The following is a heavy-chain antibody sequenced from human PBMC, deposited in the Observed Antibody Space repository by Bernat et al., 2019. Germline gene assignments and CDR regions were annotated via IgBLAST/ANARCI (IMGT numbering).Heavy chain of an antibody. V-gene: IGHV4-30-4*01. D-gene: IGHD1-26*01. CDR1: GGSISTPGYY. CDR2: IDYSGST. J-gene: IGHJ4*02. Sequence: QVLLQESGPGLVKPSQTLSLTCIVSGGSISTPGYYWSWIRQPPGKGLEWIGYIDYSGSTYYNPSLKSRVSISVDTSKNQFSLKLRSVTAADTAVYYCARPTDKSDYWGQGTLVTVCS. CDR3: ARPTDKSDY.